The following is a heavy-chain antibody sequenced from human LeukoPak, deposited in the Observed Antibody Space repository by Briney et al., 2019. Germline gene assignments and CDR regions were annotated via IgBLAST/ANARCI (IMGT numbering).Heavy chain of an antibody. CDR3: AKDRTSYNSPLRAYDSSGYYYHDYFDY. V-gene: IGHV3-23*01. J-gene: IGHJ4*02. D-gene: IGHD3-22*01. Sequence: GGSLRLSCAASGFTFSSYAMSWVRQAPGKGLGWVSAISGSGGSTYYADSVKGRFTISRDNSKNTLYLQMNSLRAEDTAVYYCAKDRTSYNSPLRAYDSSGYYYHDYFDYWGQGTLVTVSS. CDR2: ISGSGGST. CDR1: GFTFSSYA.